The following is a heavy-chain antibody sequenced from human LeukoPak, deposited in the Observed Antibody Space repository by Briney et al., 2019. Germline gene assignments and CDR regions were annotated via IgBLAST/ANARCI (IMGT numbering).Heavy chain of an antibody. CDR2: ISGSGGST. D-gene: IGHD6-13*01. CDR1: GFTFSSYA. CDR3: AKDPKLYSSSWYEDY. V-gene: IGHV3-23*01. Sequence: SGGSLRLSCAASGFTFSSYAMSWVRQAPGKGLEWVSAISGSGGSTYHADSVKGRFTISRDNSKNTLCLQMNSLRAEDTAVYYCAKDPKLYSSSWYEDYWGQGTLVTVSS. J-gene: IGHJ4*02.